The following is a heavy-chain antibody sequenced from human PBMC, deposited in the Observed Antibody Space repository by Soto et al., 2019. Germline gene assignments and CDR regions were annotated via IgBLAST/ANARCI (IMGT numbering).Heavy chain of an antibody. CDR1: GDAFTNYI. V-gene: IGHV1-69*01. D-gene: IGHD1-26*01. CDR3: AGGRHQPPVGLYFDS. J-gene: IGHJ4*02. Sequence: QVQLVQSGAEVKKPGSSVKVSCKASGDAFTNYIFDWVRQAPGQGLEWMGGIIPMFGTPKYAQTFQDRVTISADDSTGTAYLELTILRFDDTAVYYCAGGRHQPPVGLYFDSWGEGTRVTVSS. CDR2: IIPMFGTP.